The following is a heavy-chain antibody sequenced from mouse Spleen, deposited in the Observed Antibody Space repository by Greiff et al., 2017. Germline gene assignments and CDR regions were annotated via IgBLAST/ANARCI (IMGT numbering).Heavy chain of an antibody. Sequence: EVQLVESGGGLVKPGGSLKLSCAASGFAFSSYDMSWVRQTPEKRLEWVAYISSGGGSTYYPDTVKGRFTISRDNAKNTLYLQMSSLKSEDTAMYYCARQLRPYFDYWGQGTTLTVSS. CDR2: ISSGGGST. CDR1: GFAFSSYD. V-gene: IGHV5-12-1*01. J-gene: IGHJ2*01. CDR3: ARQLRPYFDY. D-gene: IGHD1-2*01.